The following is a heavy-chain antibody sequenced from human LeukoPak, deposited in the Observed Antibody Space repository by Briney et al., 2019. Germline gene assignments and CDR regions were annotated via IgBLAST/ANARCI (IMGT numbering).Heavy chain of an antibody. V-gene: IGHV3-23*01. CDR1: GFTFGDYA. CDR3: VRTIGFGNY. D-gene: IGHD3-16*01. CDR2: ISGSGGST. J-gene: IGHJ4*02. Sequence: PGRSLRLSCTASGFTFGDYAMSWVRQAPGKGLEWVSAISGSGGSTYYADSVKGRFTISRDNSKNTLYLQMNNVRAEDTAVYYCVRTIGFGNYWGQGTLVIVSS.